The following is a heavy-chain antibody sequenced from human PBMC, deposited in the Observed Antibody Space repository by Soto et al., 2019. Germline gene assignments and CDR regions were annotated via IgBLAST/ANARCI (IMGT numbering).Heavy chain of an antibody. J-gene: IGHJ4*02. CDR3: VGGQYYFDY. CDR2: IWYDGSNK. V-gene: IGHV3-33*03. CDR1: GFTFSSYG. D-gene: IGHD3-10*01. Sequence: QVQLVESGGGVVQPGRSLRLSCAASGFTFSSYGMHWVRQAPGKGLEWVAVIWYDGSNKYYAESVKGRFTISRDNSKNTLYLQMNSLRPEDTALYYCVGGQYYFDYRGQGTLVTVSS.